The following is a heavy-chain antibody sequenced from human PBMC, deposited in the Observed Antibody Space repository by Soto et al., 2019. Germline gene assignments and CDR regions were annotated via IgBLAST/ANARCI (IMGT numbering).Heavy chain of an antibody. Sequence: GGSLRLSCAASGFICSSYDMSWVRQAPGKGLEWVSTILVDGRTFYVDSVKGRFTISRDSSQNAVYLQMNSLTAGDTALYYCAKATATGGGAFDICGQGTMVTVSS. J-gene: IGHJ3*02. CDR3: AKATATGGGAFDI. CDR2: ILVDGRT. V-gene: IGHV3-23*01. CDR1: GFICSSYD. D-gene: IGHD2-8*02.